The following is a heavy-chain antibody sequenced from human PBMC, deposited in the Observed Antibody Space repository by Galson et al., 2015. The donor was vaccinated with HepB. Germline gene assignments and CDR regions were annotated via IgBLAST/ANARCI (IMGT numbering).Heavy chain of an antibody. D-gene: IGHD1-26*01. CDR1: GGSISSPDYH. J-gene: IGHJ5*02. V-gene: IGHV4-31*03. CDR2: IYYSGTT. Sequence: TLSLTCTVSGGSISSPDYHWSWLRQHPGKGLEYIGYIYYSGTTYYNPSLKSRVTISVDTSKNQFSLKLSSVTAADTAVYYCARWGGGPTRWFDPWGQGTLVTVSS. CDR3: ARWGGGPTRWFDP.